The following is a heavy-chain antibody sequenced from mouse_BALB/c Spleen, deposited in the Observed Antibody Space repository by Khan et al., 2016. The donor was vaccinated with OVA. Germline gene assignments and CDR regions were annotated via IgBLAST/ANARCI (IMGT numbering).Heavy chain of an antibody. V-gene: IGHV14-1*02. Sequence: VQLKESGAALVRPGALVNLSCKASGFNIKDYYMHWVKQRPEQGLEWIGWIDPENGNTIYDPMFQGKASITSDTSSNTASLLLSSRTSEATAVYAGARDGYSPWFAYGVQGSLLTV. CDR1: GFNIKDYY. J-gene: IGHJ3*01. CDR2: IDPENGNT. CDR3: ARDGYSPWFAY. D-gene: IGHD2-3*01.